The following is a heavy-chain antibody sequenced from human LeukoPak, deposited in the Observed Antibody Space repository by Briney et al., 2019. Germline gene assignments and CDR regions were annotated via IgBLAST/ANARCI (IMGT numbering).Heavy chain of an antibody. CDR1: GGSFSGYY. D-gene: IGHD3-3*01. CDR3: VRDKGLLQWKYLTPEY. V-gene: IGHV4-34*01. J-gene: IGHJ4*02. Sequence: SETLSLTCAVYGGSFSGYYWSWIRQPPGKGLEWIGEINHSGSTNYNPSLKSRVTISVDTSKNQFSLKLSSVTAADTAVYYCVRDKGLLQWKYLTPEYWGQGTLVTVSS. CDR2: INHSGST.